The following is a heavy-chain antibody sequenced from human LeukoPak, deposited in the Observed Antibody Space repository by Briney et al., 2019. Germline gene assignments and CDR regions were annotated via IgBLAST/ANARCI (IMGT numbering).Heavy chain of an antibody. CDR3: ARDLSYYYDTILDY. J-gene: IGHJ4*02. D-gene: IGHD3-22*01. CDR1: GFTFSSYW. CDR2: ISSSGSTI. V-gene: IGHV3-48*04. Sequence: GGSLRLSCAASGFTFSSYWMHWVRQAPGKGLEWVSYISSSGSTIYYADSVKGRFTISRDNAKNSLYLQMNSLRAEDTAVYYCARDLSYYYDTILDYWGQGTLVTVSS.